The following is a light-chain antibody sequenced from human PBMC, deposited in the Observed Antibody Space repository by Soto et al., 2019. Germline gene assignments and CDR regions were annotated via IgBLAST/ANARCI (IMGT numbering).Light chain of an antibody. J-gene: IGKJ5*01. CDR3: MQGTHWPIT. V-gene: IGKV2-30*02. Sequence: DVVMTQSPLSLPVTLGQPASMSCRSSQSLVHSDGNTYLNWFQQRPGRSPRRLIYKVSNRDSGVPARFSGSGSGTDFALKISRVGAEDVGVYYCMQGTHWPITFGQGTRLEIK. CDR2: KVS. CDR1: QSLVHSDGNTY.